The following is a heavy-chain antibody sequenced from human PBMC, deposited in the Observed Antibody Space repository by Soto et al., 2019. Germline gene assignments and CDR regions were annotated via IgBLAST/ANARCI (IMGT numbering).Heavy chain of an antibody. D-gene: IGHD6-6*01. CDR2: IIPIFGTA. J-gene: IGHJ5*02. CDR3: ARDADSSSSYGGWFDP. V-gene: IGHV1-69*01. Sequence: QVQLVQSGAEVTKPGSSVNVSCKASGGTFSSYAISWVRQAPGQGLEWMGGIIPIFGTANYAQKFQGRVTITADESTSTAYMELSSLRSEDTAVYYCARDADSSSSYGGWFDPWGQGTLVTVSS. CDR1: GGTFSSYA.